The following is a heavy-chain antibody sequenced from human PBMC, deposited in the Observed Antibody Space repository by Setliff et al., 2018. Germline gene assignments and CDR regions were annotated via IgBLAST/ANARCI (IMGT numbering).Heavy chain of an antibody. V-gene: IGHV3-23*01. CDR1: AFTFNKYA. CDR2: ITVSGHST. D-gene: IGHD3-10*01. CDR3: ARDVGWTYGLDF. Sequence: GGSLRLSCAASAFTFNKYAVTWLRQAPGKGLEWVSSITVSGHSTYADSVKGRFSISRDNSRNTLYLQMNSLRAEDTAVYYCARDVGWTYGLDFYGQGTLVTVSS. J-gene: IGHJ4*02.